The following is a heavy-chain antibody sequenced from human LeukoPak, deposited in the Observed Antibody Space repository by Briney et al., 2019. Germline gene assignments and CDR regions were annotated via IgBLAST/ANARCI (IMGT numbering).Heavy chain of an antibody. CDR1: GVTFSSYG. CDR2: IWYDGSNK. CDR3: ARDYDSSGYLDY. D-gene: IGHD3-22*01. Sequence: GRSLRLSCAASGVTFSSYGMHWVRQAPGKGLEWVAVIWYDGSNKYYADSVKGRFTISRDNSKNTLYLQMNSLRAEDTAVYYCARDYDSSGYLDYWGQGTLVTVSS. J-gene: IGHJ4*02. V-gene: IGHV3-33*01.